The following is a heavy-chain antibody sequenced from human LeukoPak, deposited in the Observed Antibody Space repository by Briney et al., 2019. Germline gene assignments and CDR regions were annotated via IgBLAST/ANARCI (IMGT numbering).Heavy chain of an antibody. CDR1: GFTFSTYA. V-gene: IGHV3-23*01. CDR3: AKTNYYDSSGYY. D-gene: IGHD3-22*01. J-gene: IGHJ4*02. Sequence: PGGSLRLSCAASGFTFSTYAMNWVRQVPGMGLEWVSAIDGGGTTYYADSVQGRFTISRDTSKNTLYLQMNSLRAEDTATYYCAKTNYYDSSGYYWGQGTLVTVSS. CDR2: IDGGGTT.